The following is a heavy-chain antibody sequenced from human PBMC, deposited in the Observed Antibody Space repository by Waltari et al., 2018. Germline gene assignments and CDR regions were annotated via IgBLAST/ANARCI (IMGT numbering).Heavy chain of an antibody. D-gene: IGHD6-13*01. J-gene: IGHJ4*02. CDR3: AKDLVWQAAAGFDY. Sequence: QVQLVESGGGVVQPGGSLRLSCSASGFTFSRYGMHWVRQAPGKGLEWVAFIRYDGSNKYYADSVKGRFTISRDNSKNTLYLQMNSLRAEDTAVYYCAKDLVWQAAAGFDYWGQGTLVTVSS. CDR1: GFTFSRYG. CDR2: IRYDGSNK. V-gene: IGHV3-30*02.